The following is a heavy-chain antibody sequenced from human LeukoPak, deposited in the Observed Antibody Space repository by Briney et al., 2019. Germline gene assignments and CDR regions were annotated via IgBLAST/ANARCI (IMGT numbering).Heavy chain of an antibody. J-gene: IGHJ4*02. Sequence: AETLSLTCTVSGGSISSTNYYWGRIRQPPGKGLEWIGTVYYTGGTYYNPSLKSRVTISVDASRTQFSLKLSSVTAADTAVYYCARHSSGGGPFDYWGQGTLAPVSS. CDR2: VYYTGGT. V-gene: IGHV4-39*01. CDR1: GGSISSTNYY. D-gene: IGHD2-8*02. CDR3: ARHSSGGGPFDY.